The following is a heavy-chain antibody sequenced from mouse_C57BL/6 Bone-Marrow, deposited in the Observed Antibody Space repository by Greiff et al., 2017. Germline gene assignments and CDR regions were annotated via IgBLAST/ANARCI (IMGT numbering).Heavy chain of an antibody. CDR1: GYAFSSYW. J-gene: IGHJ3*01. CDR2: IHPSRGYT. D-gene: IGHD1-1*01. V-gene: IGHV1-7*01. Sequence: VTLVESGAELATPGASVKLSCKASGYAFSSYWMHWVKQRTGQGLEWIGYIHPSRGYTKYNQKFKDKATLTADKSSSTASMQLRSLTYEDSAVYDCARLLPPFAYWGQGTLVSVSA. CDR3: ARLLPPFAY.